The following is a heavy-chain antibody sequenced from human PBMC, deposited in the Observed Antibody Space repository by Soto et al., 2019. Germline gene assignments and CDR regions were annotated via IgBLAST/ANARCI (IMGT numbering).Heavy chain of an antibody. CDR3: ARAAYTSGYYYFDH. Sequence: ALRLSCASSGFTFNSHAMHWVRQAPGKGLEWVANIWFDGSNKNYADSVKGRFTISRDNSKNTLFLQVNSLRAEDTAIYYCARAAYTSGYYYFDHWGQGNPVTVS. V-gene: IGHV3-33*01. J-gene: IGHJ4*02. D-gene: IGHD6-19*01. CDR1: GFTFNSHA. CDR2: IWFDGSNK.